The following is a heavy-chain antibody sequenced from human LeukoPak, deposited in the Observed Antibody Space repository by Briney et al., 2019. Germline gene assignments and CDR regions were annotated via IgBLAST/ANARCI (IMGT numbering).Heavy chain of an antibody. J-gene: IGHJ4*02. CDR3: ARDTPYYYGSGSFDY. D-gene: IGHD3-10*01. Sequence: SVKVSCKASGGTFSSYAISWVRQAPGQGLEWMGRIIPILGIANYAQKFQGRVTITADKSTSTAYMELSSLRSEDTAVYYCARDTPYYYGSGSFDYWGQGTLVTVSS. V-gene: IGHV1-69*04. CDR2: IIPILGIA. CDR1: GGTFSSYA.